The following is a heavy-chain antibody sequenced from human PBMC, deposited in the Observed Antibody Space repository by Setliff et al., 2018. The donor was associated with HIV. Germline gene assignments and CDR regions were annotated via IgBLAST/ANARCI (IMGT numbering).Heavy chain of an antibody. Sequence: GGSLRLSCAASGFTFSSYGMHWVRQAPGKGLEWVAVISKDGSNKYYADSVKVRFTISRDNSKNTLYLQMNSLRAEDTAVYYCAKDREYGSGRTDYYYYYGMDVWGQGTTVTV. J-gene: IGHJ6*02. CDR2: ISKDGSNK. V-gene: IGHV3-30*18. D-gene: IGHD3-10*01. CDR1: GFTFSSYG. CDR3: AKDREYGSGRTDYYYYYGMDV.